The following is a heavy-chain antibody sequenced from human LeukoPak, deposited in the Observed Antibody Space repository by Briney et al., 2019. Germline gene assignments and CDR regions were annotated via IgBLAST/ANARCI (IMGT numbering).Heavy chain of an antibody. Sequence: SETLSLTCTVSGGSISSYYWSWIRQPPGKGLEWIGYIYYSGSTNYNPSLKSRVTISVDTSKNQFSLKLSSVTAADTAVYYCARQGSLAAAGSRSFDFWGQGTLVTVLS. CDR2: IYYSGST. CDR3: ARQGSLAAAGSRSFDF. CDR1: GGSISSYY. J-gene: IGHJ4*02. D-gene: IGHD6-13*01. V-gene: IGHV4-59*08.